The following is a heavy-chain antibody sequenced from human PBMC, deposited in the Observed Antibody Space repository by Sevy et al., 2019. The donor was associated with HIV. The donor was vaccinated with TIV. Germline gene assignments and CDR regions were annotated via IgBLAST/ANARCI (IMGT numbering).Heavy chain of an antibody. Sequence: GGSLRLSCAASGFTFDAFWMQWVRQAPGKGLEWVANIRPDGNEINYAESVRGRFTISRENSKESLYLQMSNLGVEDTATYFCARRYVDLWGQGALVTVSS. J-gene: IGHJ4*02. CDR2: IRPDGNEI. CDR3: ARRYVDL. CDR1: GFTFDAFW. V-gene: IGHV3-7*01.